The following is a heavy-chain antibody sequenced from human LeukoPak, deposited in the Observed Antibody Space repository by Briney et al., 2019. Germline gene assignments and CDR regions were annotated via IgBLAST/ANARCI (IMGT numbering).Heavy chain of an antibody. CDR1: GFTFSDYS. D-gene: IGHD3-22*01. V-gene: IGHV3-21*01. J-gene: IGHJ4*02. CDR3: ARPRLSHYDSSGFYPFDY. CDR2: ISFSSRSI. Sequence: GGSLRLSCAASGFTFSDYSMNWVRQAPGKGLEWVSSISFSSRSIYYADSVKGRFTISRDNAKNSLNLQMYSLRAEDTAVYYCARPRLSHYDSSGFYPFDYWGQGTLVTVSS.